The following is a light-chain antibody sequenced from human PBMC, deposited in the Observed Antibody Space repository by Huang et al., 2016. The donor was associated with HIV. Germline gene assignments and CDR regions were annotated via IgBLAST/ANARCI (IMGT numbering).Light chain of an antibody. J-gene: IGKJ4*01. CDR1: RSVSSN. Sequence: IVMTQSPATLSVSPGERVTLSCWANRSVSSNLAWYQQMPGQAPRLLIYGSSTRAPGIPARFSGSGSGTDFSLTISSLQSEDFALYYCHQYNNWLLSFGGGTRVDI. CDR3: HQYNNWLLS. CDR2: GSS. V-gene: IGKV3-15*01.